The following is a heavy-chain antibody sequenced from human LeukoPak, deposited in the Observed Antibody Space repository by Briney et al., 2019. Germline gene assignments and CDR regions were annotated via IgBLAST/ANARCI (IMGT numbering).Heavy chain of an antibody. Sequence: PSETLSLTCTIPGRPISSYHWTWIRQPPGKGVERIGHFYYSGSTNYNPSLKSPVTISVDTSKNQFSLKLSSVTAADTAVYYCARSGYYGSGSYYNVDYHGMDVWGQGTTVTLSS. V-gene: IGHV4-59*08. CDR2: FYYSGST. J-gene: IGHJ6*02. D-gene: IGHD3-10*01. CDR1: GRPISSYH. CDR3: ARSGYYGSGSYYNVDYHGMDV.